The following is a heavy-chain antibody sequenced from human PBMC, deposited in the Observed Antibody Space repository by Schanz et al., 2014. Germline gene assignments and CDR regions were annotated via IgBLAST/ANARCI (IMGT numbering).Heavy chain of an antibody. D-gene: IGHD5-18*01. CDR3: TRGGYSYALSAFDI. V-gene: IGHV1-18*01. CDR2: NTAYNGDT. J-gene: IGHJ3*02. Sequence: QVQLVQSGAEVKKPGASVKVSCKASGYTFTSHGISWVRQAPGQGLEWMGWNTAYNGDTNYALKLQGRVTMTTDTSTGTADMELRSLRSDDTALYYCTRGGYSYALSAFDIWGQGTMVTVSS. CDR1: GYTFTSHG.